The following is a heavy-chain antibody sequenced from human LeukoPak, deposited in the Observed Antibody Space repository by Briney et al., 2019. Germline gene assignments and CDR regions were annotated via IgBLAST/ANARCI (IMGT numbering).Heavy chain of an antibody. D-gene: IGHD5-24*01. J-gene: IGHJ3*02. CDR1: GYTLTSYY. CDR3: ARADRDIGAFDI. V-gene: IGHV1-46*01. CDR2: INPSGGST. Sequence: ASVQVSCQASGYTLTSYYLHWVRQAPGQGLEWMAIINPSGGSTSHAQKFQGRVTMTRDTSTSTVYMELSSLRSEDTAVYYCARADRDIGAFDIWGQGTMVTVSS.